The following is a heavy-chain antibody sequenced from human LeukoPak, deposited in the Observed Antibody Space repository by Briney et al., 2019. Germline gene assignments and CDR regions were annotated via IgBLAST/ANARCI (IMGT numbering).Heavy chain of an antibody. CDR1: GGSISSSSYY. Sequence: SETLSLTCTVSGGSISSSSYYWGWIRQPPGKGLEWIGNVYFRGSTYYNPSLKSRVTISVDTSKNQFSLKLNSVTAADTAVYYCARHVRASGSGSYAFDIWGQGTIVTLSS. J-gene: IGHJ3*02. CDR3: ARHVRASGSGSYAFDI. D-gene: IGHD3-10*01. CDR2: VYFRGST. V-gene: IGHV4-39*01.